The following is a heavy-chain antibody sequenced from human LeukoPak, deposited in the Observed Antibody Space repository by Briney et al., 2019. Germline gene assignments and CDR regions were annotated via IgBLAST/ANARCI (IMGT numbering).Heavy chain of an antibody. D-gene: IGHD6-19*01. CDR3: ARGRAVAGRALRYY. J-gene: IGHJ4*02. V-gene: IGHV1-46*01. CDR2: INPSGGST. CDR1: GYSFTGYY. Sequence: ASVRVSCKTSGYSFTGYYIFWVRQAPGQGLEWMGIINPSGGSTSYAQKFQGRVTMTRDTSTSTVYMELSSLRSEDTAVYYCARGRAVAGRALRYYWGQGTLVTVSS.